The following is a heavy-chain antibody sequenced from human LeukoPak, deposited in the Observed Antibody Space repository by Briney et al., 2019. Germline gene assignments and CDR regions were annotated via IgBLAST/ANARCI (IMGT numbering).Heavy chain of an antibody. CDR1: GDSVSSNSAA. J-gene: IGHJ5*02. D-gene: IGHD2-2*01. CDR2: TYYRSKWYN. V-gene: IGHV6-1*01. Sequence: SQTLSLTCAISGDSVSSNSAAWNWIRQSPSRGLEWLGRTYYRSKWYNDYAVSVKSRITINPDTSKNQFSLQLNSVTPEDTAVYYCAREGSLKYQRPLSWFDPWGQGTLVTVSS. CDR3: AREGSLKYQRPLSWFDP.